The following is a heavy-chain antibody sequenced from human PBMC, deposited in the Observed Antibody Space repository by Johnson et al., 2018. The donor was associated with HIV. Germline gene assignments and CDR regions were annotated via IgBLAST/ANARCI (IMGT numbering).Heavy chain of an antibody. CDR1: GFTFSNAW. D-gene: IGHD1-1*01. Sequence: VQLVESGGGLVKPGGSLRLSCAASGFTFSNAWMSWVRQAPGKGLEWVGRVKSISAGGTADYAAPVRGRFTISRDTSENTLYLQMNSLKTEYTALYYCTTGLSWNDAFHIWAQGTMVTVSS. CDR2: VKSISAGGTA. CDR3: TTGLSWNDAFHI. J-gene: IGHJ3*02. V-gene: IGHV3-15*01.